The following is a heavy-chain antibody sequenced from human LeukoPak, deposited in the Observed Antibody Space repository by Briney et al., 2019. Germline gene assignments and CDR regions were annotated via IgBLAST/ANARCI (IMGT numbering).Heavy chain of an antibody. V-gene: IGHV3-30*04. D-gene: IGHD3-10*01. J-gene: IGHJ4*02. CDR3: ARDPEYYYGSGSYPDY. CDR2: ISYDGSNK. Sequence: GRSLRLSCAASGFTFSSYAMHWVRQAPGKGLEWVAVISYDGSNKYYADSVKGRFTISRDNSKNTLYLKMNSLRAEDTAVYYCARDPEYYYGSGSYPDYWGQGTLVTVSS. CDR1: GFTFSSYA.